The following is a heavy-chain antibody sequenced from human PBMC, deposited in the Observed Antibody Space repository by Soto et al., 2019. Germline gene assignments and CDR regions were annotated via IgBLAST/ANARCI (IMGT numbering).Heavy chain of an antibody. D-gene: IGHD6-19*01. V-gene: IGHV4-59*12. CDR3: ASLRCSTKAKYSSPGQYYYYYYMDV. CDR1: GGSISSYY. CDR2: IYYSGST. J-gene: IGHJ6*03. Sequence: SETLSITCTVSGGSISSYYWSWIRQPPGKGLEWIGYIYYSGSTNYNPSLKSRVTISVDTSKNQFSLKLSSVTAADTAVYYCASLRCSTKAKYSSPGQYYYYYYMDVWGKGTTVTVSS.